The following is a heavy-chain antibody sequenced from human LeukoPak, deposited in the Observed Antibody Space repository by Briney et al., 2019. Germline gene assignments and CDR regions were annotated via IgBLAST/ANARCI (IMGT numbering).Heavy chain of an antibody. CDR2: ISYSGTT. J-gene: IGHJ4*02. CDR1: GGSIXXXXXX. V-gene: IGHV4-39*07. D-gene: IGHD2-15*01. CDR3: ARGGYLSHYFDY. Sequence: GGSIXXXXXXWXXXRQPXXXGXXWIGSISYSGTTYYNPSLKSRVTISIDTSKNQFSLKVSSVTAADTAVYYCARGGYLSHYFDYWGQGTPVTVSS.